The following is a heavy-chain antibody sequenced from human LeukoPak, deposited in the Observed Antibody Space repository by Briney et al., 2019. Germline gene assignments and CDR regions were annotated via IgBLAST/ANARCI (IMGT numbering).Heavy chain of an antibody. CDR1: GFTFSRCW. CDR3: ARDASRGFDT. D-gene: IGHD5-24*01. CDR2: IKDDGRQK. V-gene: IGHV3-7*01. J-gene: IGHJ4*02. Sequence: GGSLRLSCAPSGFTFSRCWMTWVRQTPGKGLEWVASIKDDGRQKYYVDSVKGRFTVSRDNAKSSAYLQMDSLRVEDTALYYCARDASRGFDTWGQGTLVTVSS.